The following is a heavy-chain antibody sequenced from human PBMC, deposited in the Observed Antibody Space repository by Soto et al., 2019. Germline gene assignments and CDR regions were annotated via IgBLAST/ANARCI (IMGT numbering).Heavy chain of an antibody. J-gene: IGHJ4*02. CDR1: GGSFSGYY. CDR3: ARGRDYLGGDFDY. CDR2: INHSGST. V-gene: IGHV4-34*01. D-gene: IGHD3-16*01. Sequence: PSETLSLTCAAYGGSFSGYYWRWIRQPPGKGLEWIGEINHSGSTNYNPSLKSRFTISRDNSKNTLYLQMNSLRAEDTAVYYCARGRDYLGGDFDYWGQGTLVTVSS.